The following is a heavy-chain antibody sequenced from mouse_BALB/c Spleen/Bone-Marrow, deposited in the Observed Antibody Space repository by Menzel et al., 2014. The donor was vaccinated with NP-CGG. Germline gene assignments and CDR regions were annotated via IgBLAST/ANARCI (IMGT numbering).Heavy chain of an antibody. V-gene: IGHV14-4*02. Sequence: EVQLQQSGAELVRSGASVKLSCTASGFNIKDYYIHWVKQRPEQGLEWIGWIDPDNGDTEYAPKFQGTATMTADTSSNTAYLQHSSLTSEDTAVYYCNIDGYDFDYWGQGTTLTVSS. J-gene: IGHJ2*01. CDR3: NIDGYDFDY. CDR2: IDPDNGDT. CDR1: GFNIKDYY. D-gene: IGHD2-2*01.